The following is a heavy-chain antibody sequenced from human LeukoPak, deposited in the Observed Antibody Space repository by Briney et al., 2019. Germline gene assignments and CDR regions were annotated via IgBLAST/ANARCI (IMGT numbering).Heavy chain of an antibody. CDR2: IYYSGGT. CDR3: ARGSYYYDSSGPVHYYYGMDV. J-gene: IGHJ6*02. CDR1: GGSISSYD. Sequence: PSETLSLTCTVSGGSISSYDWSWIRQPPGKGLEWVGYIYYSGGTNYNPSLKSRVTISVDTSKNQLSVKLSFVTAADTAVSYCARGSYYYDSSGPVHYYYGMDVWGQGTTVTVSS. V-gene: IGHV4-59*01. D-gene: IGHD3-22*01.